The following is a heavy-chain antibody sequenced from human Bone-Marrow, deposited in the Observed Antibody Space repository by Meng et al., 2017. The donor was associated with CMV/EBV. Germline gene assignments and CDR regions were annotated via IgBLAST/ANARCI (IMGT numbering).Heavy chain of an antibody. Sequence: SETLSLTCTVSGGSISSSSHYWGWIRQPPGKGLEWIGSIYYSGSTYYNPSLKSRVTISVDTSKNQFSLKLSSVTAADTAVYYCARDRVWGLDYWGQGTLVTVSS. CDR3: ARDRVWGLDY. CDR2: IYYSGST. CDR1: GGSISSSSHY. V-gene: IGHV4-39*07. D-gene: IGHD3-16*01. J-gene: IGHJ4*02.